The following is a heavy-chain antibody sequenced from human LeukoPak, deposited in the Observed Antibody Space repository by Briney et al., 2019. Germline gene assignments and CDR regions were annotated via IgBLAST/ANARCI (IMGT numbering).Heavy chain of an antibody. V-gene: IGHV3-20*04. D-gene: IGHD3-3*01. CDR2: INWNGGST. Sequence: PGGSLSLSXAASGYTFDDYGISWVPQAPGKGLEWVSGINWNGGSTGDADSMKGRFTICRDNAKKSLYLQMNSLRAEDTALHYCARAPGYYDFWSGYDGEYFDYWGEGTLVTVSS. CDR3: ARAPGYYDFWSGYDGEYFDY. CDR1: GYTFDDYG. J-gene: IGHJ4*02.